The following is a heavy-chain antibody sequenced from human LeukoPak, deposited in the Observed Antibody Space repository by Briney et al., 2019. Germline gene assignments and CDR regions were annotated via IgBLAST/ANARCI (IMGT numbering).Heavy chain of an antibody. D-gene: IGHD3-3*01. CDR2: ISSSSTI. CDR3: ARDRVWSGYHYFDY. J-gene: IGHJ4*02. CDR1: GFTFSSYS. Sequence: GGSLRLSCAASGFTFSSYSMNWVRQAPGKGLEWVSYISSSSTIYYADSVKGRFTISRDNAKNSLYLQMNSLRAEDTAVYYCARDRVWSGYHYFDYWGQGTLVTVSS. V-gene: IGHV3-48*01.